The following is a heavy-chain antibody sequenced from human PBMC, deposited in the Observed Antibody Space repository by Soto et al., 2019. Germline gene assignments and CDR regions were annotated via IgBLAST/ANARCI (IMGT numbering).Heavy chain of an antibody. CDR2: ISYDGSNK. CDR3: AREGNYYDSSGRD. Sequence: QVQLVESGGGVVQPGRSLRLSCAASGFTFSSYAMHWVRQAPGKGLEWVAVISYDGSNKYYADSVKGRFTISRDNSKNTLYLQMNSLRAEDTAMYYCAREGNYYDSSGRDWGQGTLVTVSS. CDR1: GFTFSSYA. D-gene: IGHD3-22*01. J-gene: IGHJ4*02. V-gene: IGHV3-30-3*01.